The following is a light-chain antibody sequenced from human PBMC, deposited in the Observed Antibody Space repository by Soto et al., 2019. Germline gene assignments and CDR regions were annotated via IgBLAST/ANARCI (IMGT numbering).Light chain of an antibody. CDR2: WAS. CDR1: QSVLYSSNNKNY. CDR3: QQYYSTPPVT. V-gene: IGKV4-1*01. Sequence: DIVMTQSPDSLAVSLGERATINCKSSQSVLYSSNNKNYLAWYQQKPGQPTKLLIYWASNRESGVPDRFSGSGSGTDFTLTISSLQAEDVAVYYCQQYYSTPPVTFGQGTRLEIK. J-gene: IGKJ5*01.